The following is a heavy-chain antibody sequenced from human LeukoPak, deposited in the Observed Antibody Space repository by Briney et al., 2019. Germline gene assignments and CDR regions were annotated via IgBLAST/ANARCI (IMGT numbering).Heavy chain of an antibody. V-gene: IGHV4-34*01. Sequence: PSETLSLTCAVYGGSFSGYYWSWIRQPPGKGLEWIGEINHSGSTNYNPSLKSRVTISVDTSKNQSSPKLSSVTAADTAVYYCARHRRSWIQLWFFDYWGQGTLVTVSS. CDR3: ARHRRSWIQLWFFDY. CDR2: INHSGST. J-gene: IGHJ4*02. D-gene: IGHD5-18*01. CDR1: GGSFSGYY.